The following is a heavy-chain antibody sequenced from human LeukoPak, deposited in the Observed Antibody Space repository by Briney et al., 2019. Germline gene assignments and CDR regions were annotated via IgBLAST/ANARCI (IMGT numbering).Heavy chain of an antibody. Sequence: GGSLRLSCVASGFTFSNYAMRWVRQAPGKGLEGASVISDNGDSPFYGDTVKGRFTMSRDNSKNTLFLQMNSLRAEDTAIYYCAPDLRGTDWSLDYWGQGTLVTVSS. V-gene: IGHV3-23*01. J-gene: IGHJ4*02. CDR3: APDLRGTDWSLDY. D-gene: IGHD3-9*01. CDR2: ISDNGDSP. CDR1: GFTFSNYA.